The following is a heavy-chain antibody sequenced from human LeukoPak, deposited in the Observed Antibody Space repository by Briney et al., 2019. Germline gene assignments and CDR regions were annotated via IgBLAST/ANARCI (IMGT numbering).Heavy chain of an antibody. V-gene: IGHV4-39*01. Sequence: SETLSLTCTVSGGSIIISNYYWGWIRQSRGKGLECIGKISYSGSTYYNPSLRSRVHMSVDTSKNQFSLKLRSVTAADTGVYYCARLTDFWGQGILVTVSS. J-gene: IGHJ4*02. CDR1: GGSIIISNYY. CDR3: ARLTDF. CDR2: ISYSGST.